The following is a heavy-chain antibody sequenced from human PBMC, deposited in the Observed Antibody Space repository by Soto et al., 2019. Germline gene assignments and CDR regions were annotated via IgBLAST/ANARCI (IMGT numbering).Heavy chain of an antibody. J-gene: IGHJ4*02. CDR3: ARAGGSGSYLTYYFDY. V-gene: IGHV4-31*03. CDR2: IYYSGST. Sequence: SETLSLTCTVSGGSISSGGYYWSWIRQHPGKGLEWIGYIYYSGSTYYNPSLKSRVTISVDTSKNQFSLKLSSVTAADTAVYYCARAGGSGSYLTYYFDYWGQGTLVTVSS. D-gene: IGHD3-10*01. CDR1: GGSISSGGYY.